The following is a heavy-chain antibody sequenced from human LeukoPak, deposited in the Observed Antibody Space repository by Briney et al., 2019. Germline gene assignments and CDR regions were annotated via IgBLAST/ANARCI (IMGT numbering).Heavy chain of an antibody. D-gene: IGHD6-19*01. CDR1: GYTFTGYY. CDR2: INPNSGGT. V-gene: IGHV1-2*04. J-gene: IGHJ6*02. Sequence: ASVKVSCKASGYTFTGYYMHWVRQAPGQGLEWMGWINPNSGGTNYAQKFQGWVTMTRDTSISTAYMELCRLRSDDTAVYYCARDGPVAGIYYYYGMDVWGQGTTVTVSS. CDR3: ARDGPVAGIYYYYGMDV.